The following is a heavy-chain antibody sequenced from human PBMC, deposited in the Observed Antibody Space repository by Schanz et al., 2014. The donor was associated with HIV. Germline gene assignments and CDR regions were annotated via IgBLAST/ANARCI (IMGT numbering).Heavy chain of an antibody. J-gene: IGHJ6*02. CDR1: GIPLSHAR. V-gene: IGHV3-66*01. CDR3: ARDKGDNWAGFYYYYGMDV. CDR2: TSSDGTT. Sequence: EVQLVESGGGLVKPGGSLRVSCAASGIPLSHARMSWVRQTPGKGLEWVSFTSSDGTTYYADSVKGRFTISRDNARNTLYLQMNSLRAEDTAVYYCARDKGDNWAGFYYYYGMDVWGQGTTVTVAS. D-gene: IGHD1-20*01.